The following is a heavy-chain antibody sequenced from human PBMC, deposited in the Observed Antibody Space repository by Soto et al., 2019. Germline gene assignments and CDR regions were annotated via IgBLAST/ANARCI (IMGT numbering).Heavy chain of an antibody. CDR1: GGSISSGGYY. D-gene: IGHD3-22*01. J-gene: IGHJ4*02. CDR3: ARDYDSSGSVAY. CDR2: IYYSGRT. V-gene: IGHV4-31*03. Sequence: QVQLQESGPGLVKPSQTLSLTCTVSGGSISSGGYYWSWIRQHPGKGLEWIGYIYYSGRTYYNPSLKSRVTISVDTSKNHCTLKMSSVTAADTAVYYCARDYDSSGSVAYWCQGTLVTVSS.